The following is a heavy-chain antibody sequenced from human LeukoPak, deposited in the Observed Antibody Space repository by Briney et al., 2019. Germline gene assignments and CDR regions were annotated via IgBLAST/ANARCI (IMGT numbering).Heavy chain of an antibody. D-gene: IGHD3-9*01. CDR3: ARVGLRYFDWLKWHRGVGWFDP. Sequence: PLASVKVSCKASGYTFTGYYMHWVRQAPGQGLEWMGWINPNSGGTNYAQKFQGRVTMTRDTSISTAYMELSRLRSDDTAVYYCARVGLRYFDWLKWHRGVGWFDPWGQGTLVTVSS. CDR1: GYTFTGYY. V-gene: IGHV1-2*02. CDR2: INPNSGGT. J-gene: IGHJ5*02.